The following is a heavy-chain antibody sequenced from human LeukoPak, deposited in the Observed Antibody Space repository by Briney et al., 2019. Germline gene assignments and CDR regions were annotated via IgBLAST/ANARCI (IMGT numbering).Heavy chain of an antibody. CDR2: IYPGYSDT. D-gene: IGHD6-6*01. V-gene: IGHV5-51*01. CDR3: AREGRSSSPMDY. J-gene: IGHJ4*02. Sequence: GESLKISCKGSGYSFNSYWIGWVRQMPGKGLEWMGIIYPGYSDTRYSPSFQGQVTISANKTLSTAYLRWGRLRASDTAMYYCAREGRSSSPMDYWGQGTLVTVSS. CDR1: GYSFNSYW.